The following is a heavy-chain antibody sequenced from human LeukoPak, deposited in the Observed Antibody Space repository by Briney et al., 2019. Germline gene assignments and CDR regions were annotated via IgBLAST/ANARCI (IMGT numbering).Heavy chain of an antibody. CDR3: ARGCSSTSCYHNFDH. V-gene: IGHV5-51*01. Sequence: GETLQISCKPSGYSFTTYWVGSVRHLPAKALAWTGIIYPGDSNTRDSASFQGQVTISADKSISTAYLQWSSLKASDTAMYYCARGCSSTSCYHNFDHWGQCTLYIVP. D-gene: IGHD2-2*01. CDR1: GYSFTTYW. CDR2: IYPGDSNT. J-gene: IGHJ4*02.